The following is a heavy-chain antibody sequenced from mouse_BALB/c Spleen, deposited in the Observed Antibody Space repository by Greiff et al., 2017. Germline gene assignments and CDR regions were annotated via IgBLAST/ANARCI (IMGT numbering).Heavy chain of an antibody. CDR3: ANYYGSSSYAMDY. CDR1: GYTFTEYT. D-gene: IGHD1-1*01. J-gene: IGHJ4*01. V-gene: IGHV1-18*01. CDR2: INPNNGGT. Sequence: VQLKESGPELVKPGASVKISCKTSGYTFTEYTMHWVKQSHGKSLEWIGGINPNNGGTSYNQKFKGKATLTVDKSSSTAYMELRSLTSEDSAVYYCANYYGSSSYAMDYWGQGTSVTVSS.